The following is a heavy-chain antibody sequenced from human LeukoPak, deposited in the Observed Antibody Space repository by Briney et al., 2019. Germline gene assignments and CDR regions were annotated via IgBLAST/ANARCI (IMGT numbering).Heavy chain of an antibody. D-gene: IGHD3-10*01. J-gene: IGHJ4*02. V-gene: IGHV3-7*04. CDR1: IFTFGSYW. CDR2: INLDGSEK. Sequence: AGSLRLSCTASIFTFGSYWMSWVRQAPGKGLEWVANINLDGSEKYSVDSVKGRFTISRDNAKNSLYLQMNSLRAEDTAVYYCARLVRGDFDYWGQGSLVTVSA. CDR3: ARLVRGDFDY.